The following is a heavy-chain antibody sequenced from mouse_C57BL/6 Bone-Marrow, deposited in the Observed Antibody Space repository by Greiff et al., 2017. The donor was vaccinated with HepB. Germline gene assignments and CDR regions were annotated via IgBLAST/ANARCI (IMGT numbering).Heavy chain of an antibody. CDR3: ARGDYDSWFAY. V-gene: IGHV3-1*01. J-gene: IGHJ3*01. D-gene: IGHD2-4*01. CDR2: ISYSGST. CDR1: GYSITSGYD. Sequence: EVKLVESGPGMVKPSQSLSLTCTVTGYSITSGYDWHWIRHFPGNKLEWMGYISYSGSTNYNPSLKSRISITHDTSKNHFFLKLNSVTTEDTATYYCARGDYDSWFAYWGQGTLVTVSA.